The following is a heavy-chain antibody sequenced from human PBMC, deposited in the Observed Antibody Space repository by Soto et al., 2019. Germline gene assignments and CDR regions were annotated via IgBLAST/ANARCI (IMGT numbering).Heavy chain of an antibody. V-gene: IGHV3-33*01. CDR1: GFTFSTYA. J-gene: IGHJ4*02. CDR2: IWYDGSNK. CDR3: ARGDAYYYGSGSYDY. D-gene: IGHD3-10*01. Sequence: QVQLVEPGGGVVQPGRSLRLSCAASGFTFSTYAMHWVRQPPGKGLEWVAVIWYDGSNKYYADSVKGRFTISRDNSKNTLYLQMNSLRAEDTALYYCARGDAYYYGSGSYDYWGQGTLVTVSS.